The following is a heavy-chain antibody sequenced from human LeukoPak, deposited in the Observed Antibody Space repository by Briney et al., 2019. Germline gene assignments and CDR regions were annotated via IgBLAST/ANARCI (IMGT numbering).Heavy chain of an antibody. CDR2: IYHSGST. CDR3: ARQGDSGWYYFDY. V-gene: IGHV4-4*02. J-gene: IGHJ4*02. Sequence: PSETLSLTCAVSGGSISSSNWWSWVRQPPGKGLEWIGEIYHSGSTNYNPSLKSRVTISVDESKNQFSLKLTSVTAADTAAYYCARQGDSGWYYFDYWGQGTLVTVSS. CDR1: GGSISSSNW. D-gene: IGHD6-19*01.